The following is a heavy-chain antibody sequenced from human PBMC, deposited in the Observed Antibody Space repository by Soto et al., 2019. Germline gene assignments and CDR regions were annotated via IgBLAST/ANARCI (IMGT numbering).Heavy chain of an antibody. V-gene: IGHV4-31*03. CDR3: ARAPPYHKANWFDL. Sequence: SETLSLTCTVSSGSLRSGGYYWNWIRQHPVKGLEWIGYIYFTGITYSTPSLKSRVTLSVDTSKSQCSLELRSVTAADTAIYNCARAPPYHKANWFDLWGPGVLVTVSS. CDR1: SGSLRSGGYY. CDR2: IYFTGIT. J-gene: IGHJ5*02.